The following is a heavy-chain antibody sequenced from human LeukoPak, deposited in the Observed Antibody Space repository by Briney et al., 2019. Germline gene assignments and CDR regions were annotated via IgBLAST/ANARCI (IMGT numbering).Heavy chain of an antibody. J-gene: IGHJ6*03. CDR3: ATPRWSAAGKGYYYYMDV. D-gene: IGHD6-13*01. Sequence: GASVKVSCKASGGTFSSYAINWVRQAPGQGLEWMGGIIPIFGTANYAQKFQGRVTITTDESTSTAYMELSSLRSEDTAVYYCATPRWSAAGKGYYYYMDVWGKGTTVIVSS. CDR1: GGTFSSYA. V-gene: IGHV1-69*05. CDR2: IIPIFGTA.